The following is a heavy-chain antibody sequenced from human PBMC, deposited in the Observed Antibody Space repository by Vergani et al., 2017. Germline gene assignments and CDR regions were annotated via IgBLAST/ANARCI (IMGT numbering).Heavy chain of an antibody. CDR1: GGSISSGSYY. V-gene: IGHV4-61*02. J-gene: IGHJ4*02. CDR3: ASEKYSYGYHFDY. D-gene: IGHD5-18*01. Sequence: QVQLQESGPGLVKPSQNLSLTCTVSGGSISSGSYYWSWIRQPAGKGLEWIGRIYTSGSTNYNPTLKSRVTISVDTSKNQFSLKLSSVTAADTAVYYCASEKYSYGYHFDYWGQGTLVTVSS. CDR2: IYTSGST.